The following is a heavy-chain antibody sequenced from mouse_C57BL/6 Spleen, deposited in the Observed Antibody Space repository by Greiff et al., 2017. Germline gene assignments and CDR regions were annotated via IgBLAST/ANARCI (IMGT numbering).Heavy chain of an antibody. CDR2: IYPGDGDT. CDR1: GYAFSSSW. CDR3: ARDDGYFAY. D-gene: IGHD2-3*01. J-gene: IGHJ3*01. Sequence: VQLQQSGPELVKPGASVKISCKASGYAFSSSWMNWVKQRPGTGLEWIGRIYPGDGDTNYNGKFKGKATLTADKSSSTAYMQLSSLTSEDSAVYFCARDDGYFAYWGQGTLVTVSA. V-gene: IGHV1-82*01.